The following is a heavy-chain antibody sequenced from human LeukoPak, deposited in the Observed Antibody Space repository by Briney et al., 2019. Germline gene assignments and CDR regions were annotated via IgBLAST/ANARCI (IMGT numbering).Heavy chain of an antibody. D-gene: IGHD2-2*03. V-gene: IGHV3-30*04. CDR3: AGVDDLDAFDI. Sequence: GGSLRLSCAASGFTFSSYAMHWVRQAPGKGLEWVAVISDDGSNKYYADSVKGRFTISRDNSKNTLYLQMNSLRAEDTAVYYCAGVDDLDAFDIWGQGTMVTVSS. CDR1: GFTFSSYA. CDR2: ISDDGSNK. J-gene: IGHJ3*02.